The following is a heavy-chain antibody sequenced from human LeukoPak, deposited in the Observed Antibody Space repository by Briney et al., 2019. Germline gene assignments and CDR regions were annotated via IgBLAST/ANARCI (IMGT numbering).Heavy chain of an antibody. CDR2: INHSGST. Sequence: SETLSLTCAVYGGSFSGYYWSWIRQPPGKGLEWIGEINHSGSTNYNPSLKSRVTISVDTSKNQFSLKLSSVTAADTAVYYCARVHRVWYYYDSSGYRDAFDIWGQGTMVTVSS. J-gene: IGHJ3*02. D-gene: IGHD3-22*01. CDR1: GGSFSGYY. V-gene: IGHV4-34*01. CDR3: ARVHRVWYYYDSSGYRDAFDI.